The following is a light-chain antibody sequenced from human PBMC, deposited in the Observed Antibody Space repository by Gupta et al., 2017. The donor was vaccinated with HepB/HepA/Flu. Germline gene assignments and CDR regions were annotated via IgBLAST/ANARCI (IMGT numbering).Light chain of an antibody. Sequence: QSALTQPTSASGSPGQSVTISCTGTSSDVGGYNSVSWYQQHPGEAPRLMIYEVTKRPSGVPDRFSGSKSGNTASLTVSGLQAEDEADYYCTSYAGNDRGVFGGGTKWTVL. J-gene: IGLJ2*01. V-gene: IGLV2-8*01. CDR1: SSDVGGYNS. CDR2: EVT. CDR3: TSYAGNDRGV.